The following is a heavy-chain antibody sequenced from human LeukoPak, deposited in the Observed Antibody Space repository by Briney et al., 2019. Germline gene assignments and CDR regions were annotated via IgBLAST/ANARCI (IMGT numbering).Heavy chain of an antibody. J-gene: IGHJ4*02. V-gene: IGHV1-18*01. Sequence: ASVKVSCKASGYTFTSYGISWVRQAPGQGLEWMGWISAYNGNTNYAQKLQGRVTMTTDTSTSTAYMELRSLRSEDTAVYYCARAPLWVGAHGAYFDYWGQGTLVTVSS. CDR3: ARAPLWVGAHGAYFDY. D-gene: IGHD1-26*01. CDR1: GYTFTSYG. CDR2: ISAYNGNT.